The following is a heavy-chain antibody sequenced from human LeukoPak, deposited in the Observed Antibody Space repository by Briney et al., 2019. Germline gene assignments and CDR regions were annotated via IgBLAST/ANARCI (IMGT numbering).Heavy chain of an antibody. D-gene: IGHD1-26*01. CDR1: GDSIYNDNAS. V-gene: IGHV6-1*01. CDR3: ARGARGYYVSVFDS. Sequence: SQTLSLTCGISGDSIYNDNASWNWIRQSPSRGLEWLGRTYYRSKWYYDYAVSVKDRMTIYRDTSENQVSLQLNSVTPEDTAVYYCARGARGYYVSVFDSWGQGTLVTVSS. J-gene: IGHJ5*01. CDR2: TYYRSKWYY.